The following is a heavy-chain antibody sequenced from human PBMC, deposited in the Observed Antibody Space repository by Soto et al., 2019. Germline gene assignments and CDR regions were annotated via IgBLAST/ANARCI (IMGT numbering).Heavy chain of an antibody. CDR1: GYTFTSYG. CDR2: ISLKSGGT. J-gene: IGHJ4*02. CDR3: ARPPGYISDWHYFDL. V-gene: IGHV1-2*02. D-gene: IGHD2-21*02. Sequence: ASVKVSCKASGYTFTSYGISWVRQAPGQGFEWMGRISLKSGGTNYAQKFQGRVSMTWDTSLKTAYMELSSLMSEDTAVYYCARPPGYISDWHYFDLWGQGTLVTVSS.